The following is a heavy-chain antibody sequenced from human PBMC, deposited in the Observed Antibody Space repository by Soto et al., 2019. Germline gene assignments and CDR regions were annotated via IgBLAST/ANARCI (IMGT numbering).Heavy chain of an antibody. J-gene: IGHJ4*02. CDR1: GFTFSVSA. V-gene: IGHV3-23*01. D-gene: IGHD3-10*01. CDR3: ATVHHTSRSFNF. Sequence: EVQLLESGGGLVQPGGSLRLSCVASGFTFSVSAMTWVRQAPGKGLEWVSTTGLSGRTTFYGDSVKGRFTVSRDNSKNTLDLQMSNLRAEDTAVYYGATVHHTSRSFNFWGRGTLVTVSS. CDR2: TGLSGRTT.